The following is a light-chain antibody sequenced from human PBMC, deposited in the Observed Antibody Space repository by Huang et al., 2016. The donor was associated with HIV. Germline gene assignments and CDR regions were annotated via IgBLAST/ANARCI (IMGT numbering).Light chain of an antibody. CDR2: GAS. CDR3: QQYNNWPLT. CDR1: QSVSIN. Sequence: EIVMTQSPATLSVSPGERATLSCRASQSVSINLAWYQQKPGQAPRLRIYGASTRATCVPARFSGSGSGTEFTLTISSLQSEDFAGYYCQQYNNWPLTFGGGTKVEIK. V-gene: IGKV3-15*01. J-gene: IGKJ4*01.